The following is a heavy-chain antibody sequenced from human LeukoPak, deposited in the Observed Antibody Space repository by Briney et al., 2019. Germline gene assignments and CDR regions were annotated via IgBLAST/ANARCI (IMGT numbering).Heavy chain of an antibody. CDR1: GGSFSGYY. D-gene: IGHD2-15*01. CDR3: ARDNGSGDFDY. CDR2: INHSGST. V-gene: IGHV4-34*01. J-gene: IGHJ4*02. Sequence: SETLSLTCAVYGGSFSGYYWSWIRQPPGKGLEWIGEINHSGSTNYNPSLKSRVTISVDTSKNQFSLKLSSVTATDTAVYYCARDNGSGDFDYWGQGTLVTVSS.